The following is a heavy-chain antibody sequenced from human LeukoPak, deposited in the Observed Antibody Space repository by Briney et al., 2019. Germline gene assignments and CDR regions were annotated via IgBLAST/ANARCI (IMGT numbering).Heavy chain of an antibody. J-gene: IGHJ4*02. CDR2: INPNSGGT. V-gene: IGHV1-2*02. Sequence: ASVKVSCKASGYTITNNYMHWVRQAPGQGLEWMGWINPNSGGTKYAQKFQGRVTMTRDTSISTAYMELSRLRSDDTAVYYCARPVLGDGTVAAQFEHWGQGTLVTVSS. CDR3: ARPVLGDGTVAAQFEH. D-gene: IGHD2-15*01. CDR1: GYTITNNY.